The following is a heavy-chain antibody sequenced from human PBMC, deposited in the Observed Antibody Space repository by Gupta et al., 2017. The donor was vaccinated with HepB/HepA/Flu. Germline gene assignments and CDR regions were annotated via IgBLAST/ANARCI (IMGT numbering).Heavy chain of an antibody. V-gene: IGHV4-30-4*01. CDR2: IYYSGST. J-gene: IGHJ4*02. D-gene: IGHD3-16*01. CDR1: GGSISSGDYY. CDR3: ARTGRGSLGGVVFDY. Sequence: LQESGPGLVKPSQTLSLTCTVSGGSISSGDYYWSWIRQPPGKGLEWIGYIYYSGSTYYNPSLKSRVTISVDTSKNQFSLKLSSVTAADTAVYHCARTGRGSLGGVVFDYWGQGTLVTVSS.